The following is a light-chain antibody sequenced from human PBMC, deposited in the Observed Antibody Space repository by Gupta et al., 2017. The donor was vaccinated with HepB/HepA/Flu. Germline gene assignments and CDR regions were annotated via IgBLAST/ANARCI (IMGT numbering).Light chain of an antibody. CDR3: QTWGTGIDVV. J-gene: IGLJ2*01. Sequence: QLVLTQSPSASASLAASLKLTSTLTSGHSSYAIAWHQQQPEKGPRYLMKLNSDGSHRKGDGIPDRFSGSSSGAERYLTISSRQSEDEAEYYCQTWGTGIDVVFGGGTKLTVL. CDR2: LNSDGSH. V-gene: IGLV4-69*01. CDR1: SGHSSYA.